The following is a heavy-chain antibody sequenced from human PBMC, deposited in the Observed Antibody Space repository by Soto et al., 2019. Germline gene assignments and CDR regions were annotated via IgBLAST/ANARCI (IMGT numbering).Heavy chain of an antibody. CDR2: ISWNSGSI. CDR3: AKDLGLRLGELSLIDY. J-gene: IGHJ4*02. V-gene: IGHV3-9*01. Sequence: EVQLMESGGGLVQPGRSLRLSCAASGFTFDDYAMHWVRQAPGKGLEWVSGISWNSGSIGYADSVKGRFTISRDNAKNSLYLQMNSLRAEDTALYYCAKDLGLRLGELSLIDYWGQGTLVTVSS. CDR1: GFTFDDYA. D-gene: IGHD3-16*02.